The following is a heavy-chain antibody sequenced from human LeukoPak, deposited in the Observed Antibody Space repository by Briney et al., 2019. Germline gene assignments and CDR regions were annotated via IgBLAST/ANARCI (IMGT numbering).Heavy chain of an antibody. J-gene: IGHJ4*02. CDR2: INPNSGGT. CDR1: GYTFTGYY. Sequence: ASVKVSCKASGYTFTGYYMHWVRQAPGQGLEWMGWINPNSGGTNYAQKFQGRVTMTRDTSISTAYMELSRLRSDDTAVCYCARGTLLQQQLVVYWGQGTLVTVSS. V-gene: IGHV1-2*02. CDR3: ARGTLLQQQLVVY. D-gene: IGHD6-13*01.